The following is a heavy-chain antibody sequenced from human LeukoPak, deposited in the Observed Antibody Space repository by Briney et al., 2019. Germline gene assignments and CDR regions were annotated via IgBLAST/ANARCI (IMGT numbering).Heavy chain of an antibody. J-gene: IGHJ4*02. CDR2: INSGGGST. Sequence: ASVKVSCKASGYTFTNYYVHWVRQAPGQGLKWMGIINSGGGSTSNAQKFQGRVTMTRDTSTSTVYMELSSLRSEDTAVYYCARGTYYHDSSDLDHWGQGTLDTVSS. V-gene: IGHV1-46*03. CDR3: ARGTYYHDSSDLDH. D-gene: IGHD3-22*01. CDR1: GYTFTNYY.